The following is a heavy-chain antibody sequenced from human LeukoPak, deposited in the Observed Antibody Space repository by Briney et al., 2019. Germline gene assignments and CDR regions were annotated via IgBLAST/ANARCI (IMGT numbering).Heavy chain of an antibody. Sequence: PSQTLSLTCSVSGGSLSRGGYYWSWVRQRPGEGLEWIGNVYFTGTSYCDPSLKSRVSISVDTSDTQFSLNLSSVTAADTAVYYCAKRDYGLQSYYFDHWGQGILVIVSS. V-gene: IGHV4-31*02. D-gene: IGHD4-17*01. J-gene: IGHJ4*02. CDR1: GGSLSRGGYY. CDR3: AKRDYGLQSYYFDH. CDR2: VYFTGTS.